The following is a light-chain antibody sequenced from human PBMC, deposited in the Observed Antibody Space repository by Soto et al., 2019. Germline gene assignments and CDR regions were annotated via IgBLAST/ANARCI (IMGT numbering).Light chain of an antibody. CDR3: QRRSNGWT. J-gene: IGKJ1*01. CDR1: QSVSSY. V-gene: IGKV3-11*01. CDR2: DAS. Sequence: EIVLTQSPATLSLSPGERATLSCRASQSVSSYLAWYQQKPGQAPSLLIYDASNRATGIPARFSGSGSGTDFTLHISSLEPEDFAVYYCQRRSNGWTFGQGTKVEIK.